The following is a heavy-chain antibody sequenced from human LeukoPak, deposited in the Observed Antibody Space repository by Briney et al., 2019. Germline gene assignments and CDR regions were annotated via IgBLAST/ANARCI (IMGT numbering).Heavy chain of an antibody. J-gene: IGHJ3*02. D-gene: IGHD5-18*01. CDR2: ISGSGGTT. Sequence: GGSLRLSCAASGFTFSSYGMSWVRQAPGKGLEWVSSISGSGGTTYYADSVKGRFTISRDNSKNTLYLQMNSLRADDTAVYSCAKDPPTVMANAFHIWGQGTMVTASS. CDR3: AKDPPTVMANAFHI. CDR1: GFTFSSYG. V-gene: IGHV3-23*01.